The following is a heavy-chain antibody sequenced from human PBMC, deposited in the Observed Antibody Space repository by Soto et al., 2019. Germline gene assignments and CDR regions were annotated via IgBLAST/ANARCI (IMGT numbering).Heavy chain of an antibody. CDR3: ARGNVENWFGP. Sequence: ASVKVSCKASGYTFTNNDINWVRQAPGQGLEWIGWMNTNTNTTDSAEVFEGRVSLTWDTSISTAYMQLNSLRASDTAVYFCARGNVENWFGPWGQGTPVTVSS. J-gene: IGHJ5*02. V-gene: IGHV1-8*01. CDR2: MNTNTNTT. CDR1: GYTFTNND.